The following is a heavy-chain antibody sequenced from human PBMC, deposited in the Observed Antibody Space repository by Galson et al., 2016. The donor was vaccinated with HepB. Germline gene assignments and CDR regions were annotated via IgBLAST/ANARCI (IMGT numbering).Heavy chain of an antibody. CDR2: IYYSGTT. CDR3: ARVDTSMVHFDY. D-gene: IGHD5-18*01. CDR1: GGSISSVAYY. Sequence: TLSLTCTVSGGSISSVAYYWSWIRQHPGKGLEWIGYIYYSGTTYYNPSLKSRVIVSVDTSKNQFSLKLSSVTAADTAVYYCARVDTSMVHFDYWGQGTLVTVSS. J-gene: IGHJ4*02. V-gene: IGHV4-31*03.